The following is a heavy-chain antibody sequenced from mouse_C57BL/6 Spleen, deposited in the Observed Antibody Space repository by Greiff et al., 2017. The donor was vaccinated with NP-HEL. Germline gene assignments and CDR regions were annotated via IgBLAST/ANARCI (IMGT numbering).Heavy chain of an antibody. Sequence: EVKLVESGGGLVKPGGSLKLSCAASGFTFSDYGMHWVRQAPEKGLEWVAYISSGSSTIDYADTVKGRFTIARDNAKNTLFLQMTSLRSEDTAMYYCARPGSSYWYFDVWGTGTTVTVSS. V-gene: IGHV5-17*01. D-gene: IGHD1-1*01. CDR2: ISSGSSTI. J-gene: IGHJ1*03. CDR3: ARPGSSYWYFDV. CDR1: GFTFSDYG.